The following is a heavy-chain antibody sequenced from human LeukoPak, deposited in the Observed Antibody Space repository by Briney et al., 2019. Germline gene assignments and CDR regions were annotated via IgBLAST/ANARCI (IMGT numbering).Heavy chain of an antibody. CDR1: GFTVSSNY. CDR3: ARDRPATAPGDAFDI. Sequence: GGSLRLSCAASGFTVSSNYMSWVRQAPGKGLEWVSVIYSGGSTYYADSVKGRFTISRDNSKNTLYLQMNSLRAEDTAVYYCARDRPATAPGDAFDIWGQGTMVTVSS. D-gene: IGHD2-2*01. J-gene: IGHJ3*02. CDR2: IYSGGST. V-gene: IGHV3-53*01.